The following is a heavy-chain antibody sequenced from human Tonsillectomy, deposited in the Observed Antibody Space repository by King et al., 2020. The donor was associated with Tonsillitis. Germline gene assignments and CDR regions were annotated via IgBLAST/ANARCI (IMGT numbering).Heavy chain of an antibody. J-gene: IGHJ1*01. CDR2: ISYDGSKK. Sequence: VQLVESGGGVVQPGRSLRLSCEASGFTFFSYGIHWVRQAPGKGLEWVALISYDGSKKYYADSVKGRFTISRDNSKNTLYLQMSRLRVEDTAVYYCARDPYGDYAEYFQHWGQGTLVTVSS. V-gene: IGHV3-33*08. CDR3: ARDPYGDYAEYFQH. CDR1: GFTFFSYG. D-gene: IGHD4-17*01.